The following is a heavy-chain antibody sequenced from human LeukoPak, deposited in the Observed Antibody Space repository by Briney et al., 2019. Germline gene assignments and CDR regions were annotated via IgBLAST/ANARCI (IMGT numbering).Heavy chain of an antibody. CDR3: ARDRLSYLDY. D-gene: IGHD6-19*01. V-gene: IGHV4-31*03. J-gene: IGHJ4*02. Sequence: PSQTLSLTCTISGGSISSGGYYWSWIRQHPGKGLEWIGYIYYSGSTYYNPSLKSRVTISVDTSKNQFSLKLSSVTAADTAVYYCARDRLSYLDYWGQGTLVTVSS. CDR1: GGSISSGGYY. CDR2: IYYSGST.